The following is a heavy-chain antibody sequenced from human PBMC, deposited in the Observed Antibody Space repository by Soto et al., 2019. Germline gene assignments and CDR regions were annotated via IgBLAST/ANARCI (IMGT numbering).Heavy chain of an antibody. CDR1: GYTFTSYG. D-gene: IGHD1-7*01. Sequence: ASVKVSCKASGYTFTSYGISWVRKAPGQGLEWMGWISAYNGNTNYAQKLQGRVTMTTDTSTSTASMELRSLRSDDTAVYYCARGVITGTTGYYYHYGTAVRGEGTTVTVSS. J-gene: IGHJ6*04. CDR3: ARGVITGTTGYYYHYGTAV. V-gene: IGHV1-18*01. CDR2: ISAYNGNT.